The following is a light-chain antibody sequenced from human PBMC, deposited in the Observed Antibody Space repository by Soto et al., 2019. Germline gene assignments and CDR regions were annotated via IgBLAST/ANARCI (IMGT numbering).Light chain of an antibody. Sequence: EIVLTQSPGTLSLSPGERATLSCRASQSVSSSYLAWYQQKPGQAPRLLIYDESSRATGIPDRFSGSGCGTDFTLTISRLEPEDFAVYFCQQYGSSPYTFGQGTKLEIK. CDR2: DES. J-gene: IGKJ2*01. V-gene: IGKV3-20*01. CDR3: QQYGSSPYT. CDR1: QSVSSSY.